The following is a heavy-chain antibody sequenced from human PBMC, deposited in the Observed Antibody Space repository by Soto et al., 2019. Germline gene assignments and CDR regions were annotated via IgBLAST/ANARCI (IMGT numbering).Heavy chain of an antibody. D-gene: IGHD4-4*01. J-gene: IGHJ6*02. CDR3: ARIDYSRQLAPHYYGMDV. V-gene: IGHV4-4*07. CDR2: IHTSGGT. CDR1: GGSISSYY. Sequence: QVQLQESGPGLVKPSETLSLTCTVSGGSISSYYWSWIRQPAGKGLEWIGRIHTSGGTNYNPSLKSRVTMSVGTSKNQFSLKLSSVTAADTAVYYCARIDYSRQLAPHYYGMDVWGQGTTVIVSS.